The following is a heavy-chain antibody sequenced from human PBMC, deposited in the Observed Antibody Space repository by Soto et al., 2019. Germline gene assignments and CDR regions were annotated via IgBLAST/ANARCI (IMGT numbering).Heavy chain of an antibody. CDR3: ARRRGNYPITEFLQY. J-gene: IGHJ1*01. Sequence: QVQLVESGGALVEPGGSLRLSCEASGFIFSANYMTWIRQAPGKGLEWVSYIGGTKYSQKFQGRVTMTRDTSINTAYMELSRLTTDDTAVYYCARRRGNYPITEFLQYWGQGTLVTVSS. D-gene: IGHD3-10*01. V-gene: IGHV3-11*05. CDR2: IGGT. CDR1: GFIFSANY.